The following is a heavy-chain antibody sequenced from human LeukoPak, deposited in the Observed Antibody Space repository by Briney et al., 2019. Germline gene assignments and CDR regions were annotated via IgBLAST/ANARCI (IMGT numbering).Heavy chain of an antibody. Sequence: SQTLSLTCAVSGGSISSGGYSWSWIRQPPGKGLEWIGYIYHSGSTYYNPSLKSRVTISVDRSKNQFSLKLSSVTAADTAVYYCARGGGGSSAGLVDYWGQGTLVTVSS. J-gene: IGHJ4*02. V-gene: IGHV4-30-2*01. CDR3: ARGGGGSSAGLVDY. CDR2: IYHSGST. D-gene: IGHD2-15*01. CDR1: GGSISSGGYS.